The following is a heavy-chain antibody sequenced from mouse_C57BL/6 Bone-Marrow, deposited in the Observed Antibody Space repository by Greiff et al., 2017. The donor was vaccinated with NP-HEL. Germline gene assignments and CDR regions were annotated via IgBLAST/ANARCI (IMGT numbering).Heavy chain of an antibody. J-gene: IGHJ2*01. CDR1: GFTFSDYG. V-gene: IGHV5-17*01. Sequence: EVMLVESGGGLVKPGGSLKLSCAASGFTFSDYGMHWVRQAPEKGLEWVAYISSGSSTIYYADTVKGRFTISRDNAKNNLFLQMTSLRSGDTAMYYCARRKLGYFDYWGQGTTLTVSS. CDR2: ISSGSSTI. CDR3: ARRKLGYFDY. D-gene: IGHD4-1*01.